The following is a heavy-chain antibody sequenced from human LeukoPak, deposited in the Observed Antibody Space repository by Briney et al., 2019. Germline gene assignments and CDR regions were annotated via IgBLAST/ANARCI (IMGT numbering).Heavy chain of an antibody. J-gene: IGHJ4*02. CDR2: INHSGST. CDR3: ARGPWLKGN. D-gene: IGHD3-9*01. V-gene: IGHV4-34*01. Sequence: SETLSLTCAVYGGSFSGYYWSWIRQPPGKGLEWIGEINHSGSTNYNPSLKSRVTISVDTSKNQFSLKLSSVTAADTAAYYCARGPWLKGNWGQGTLVTVSS. CDR1: GGSFSGYY.